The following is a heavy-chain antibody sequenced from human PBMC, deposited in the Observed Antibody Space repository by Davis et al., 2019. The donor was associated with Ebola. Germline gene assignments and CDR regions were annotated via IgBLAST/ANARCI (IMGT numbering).Heavy chain of an antibody. D-gene: IGHD6-6*01. CDR1: GGSISSGGYY. V-gene: IGHV4-31*03. CDR2: IYYSRST. Sequence: SETLSLTCTVSGGSISSGGYYWSWIRQHPGKGLEWIGYIYYSRSTYYNPSLKSRVTISVDTSKNQFSLKLSSVTAADTAVYYCARQQLVYYYYGMDVWGQGTTVTVSS. CDR3: ARQQLVYYYYGMDV. J-gene: IGHJ6*02.